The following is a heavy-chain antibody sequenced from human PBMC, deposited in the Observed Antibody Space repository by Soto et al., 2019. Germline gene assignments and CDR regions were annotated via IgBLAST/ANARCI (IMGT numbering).Heavy chain of an antibody. J-gene: IGHJ5*02. CDR2: INSDGSST. Sequence: GGSLRLSCAASGFTFSSYWMHWVRQAPGKGLVWVSRINSDGSSTSYADSVKGRFTISRDNAKNKLYLQMNSLRAEDTAVYYCARVRSSSSDWFDPWGQGTLVTVSS. CDR1: GFTFSSYW. CDR3: ARVRSSSSDWFDP. D-gene: IGHD6-19*01. V-gene: IGHV3-74*01.